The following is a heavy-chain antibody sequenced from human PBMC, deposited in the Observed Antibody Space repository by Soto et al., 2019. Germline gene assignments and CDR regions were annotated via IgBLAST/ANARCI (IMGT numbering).Heavy chain of an antibody. Sequence: SETLSLTCTVSGGSVSSGSYYWSWIRQPPGKGLEWIGYIYYSGSTNYNPSLKSRVTISVDTSKNQFSLKLSSVTAADTAVYYCAREGSWSSWYPYYYYGMDVWGQGTTVTVS. D-gene: IGHD6-13*01. V-gene: IGHV4-61*01. J-gene: IGHJ6*02. CDR2: IYYSGST. CDR3: AREGSWSSWYPYYYYGMDV. CDR1: GGSVSSGSYY.